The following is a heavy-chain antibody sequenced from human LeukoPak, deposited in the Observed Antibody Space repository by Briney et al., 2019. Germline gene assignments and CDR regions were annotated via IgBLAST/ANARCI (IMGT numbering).Heavy chain of an antibody. V-gene: IGHV5-51*01. CDR2: IYPADSDV. Sequence: GESLKISCKGSGYTFNTYWIGWVRQMPGKGLEWMGSIYPADSDVRYSPSFQGQVTIPADKSISTAYLQWSSLKASDTAMYYCARRIYDTSGDYMDVWGKGTTVTVSS. CDR1: GYTFNTYW. D-gene: IGHD3-22*01. J-gene: IGHJ6*03. CDR3: ARRIYDTSGDYMDV.